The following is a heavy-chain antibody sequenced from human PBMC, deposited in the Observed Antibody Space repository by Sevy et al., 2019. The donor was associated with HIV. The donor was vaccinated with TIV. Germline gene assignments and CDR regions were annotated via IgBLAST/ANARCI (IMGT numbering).Heavy chain of an antibody. V-gene: IGHV3-30*04. CDR2: ISNDGNNK. J-gene: IGHJ4*02. CDR3: AREPLYYDTSVYFDY. Sequence: GGSLRLSCVASDFTASYYAMHWVRQAPGKGLEWVAVISNDGNNKRYAESVKGRFTVSRDNSKNTLYLELNSLRPEDTAIFYCAREPLYYDTSVYFDYWGQGTLVTVSS. CDR1: DFTASYYA. D-gene: IGHD3-16*01.